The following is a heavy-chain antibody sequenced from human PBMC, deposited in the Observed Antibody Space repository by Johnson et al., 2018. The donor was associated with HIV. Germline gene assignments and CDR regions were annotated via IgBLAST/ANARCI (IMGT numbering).Heavy chain of an antibody. Sequence: QVQLVESGGGVVQPGRSLRLSCAASGFTFSSYGMHWVRQAPGKGLEWVAVIWYDGSEKYYVDSVKGRFTITIDNAKNSLHRQMTSLSADDTAVYYCARKGYAFDLWGQGTMVTVSS. V-gene: IGHV3-33*01. J-gene: IGHJ3*01. CDR2: IWYDGSEK. CDR3: ARKGYAFDL. CDR1: GFTFSSYG.